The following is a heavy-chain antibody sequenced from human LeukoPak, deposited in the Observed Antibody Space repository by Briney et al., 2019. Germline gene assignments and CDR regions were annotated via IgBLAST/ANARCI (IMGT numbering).Heavy chain of an antibody. CDR3: VRSSVTILGVDIINAFDL. D-gene: IGHD3-3*01. CDR1: GFTFKTYG. V-gene: IGHV3-21*01. Sequence: AGGSLRLSCAASGFTFKTYGMNWVRQAPGKGLEWVSSITSTAYIYYADSLEGRFTISRDNAKNSLHLQMNSLRAEDTAVYYCVRSSVTILGVDIINAFDLWGQGTMVTVSS. CDR2: ITSTAYI. J-gene: IGHJ3*01.